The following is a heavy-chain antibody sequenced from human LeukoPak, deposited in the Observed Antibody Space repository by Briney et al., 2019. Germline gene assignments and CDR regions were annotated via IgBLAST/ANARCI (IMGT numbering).Heavy chain of an antibody. CDR1: GFTFSGYW. CDR2: IKQDGCEK. Sequence: GGSLTLSCAASGFTFSGYWMSWLRQAPGRGLDWVANIKQDGCEKYYLHSVKGRFTISRDNAKNSLYLQMKSLRAEDTAVYYCARDRGFGQADVWGKGTTVTVSS. CDR3: ARDRGFGQADV. V-gene: IGHV3-7*01. J-gene: IGHJ6*04. D-gene: IGHD3-10*01.